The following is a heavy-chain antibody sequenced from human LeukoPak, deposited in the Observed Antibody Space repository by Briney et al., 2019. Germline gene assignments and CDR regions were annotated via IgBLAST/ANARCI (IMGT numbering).Heavy chain of an antibody. Sequence: GGSLRLSCAASGFTFSSYAMHWVRQAPGKGLEYVSAISSNGGSTYYANSVKGRFTISRDNSKNTLYLQMGSLRAEDMAVYYCARGHGEMATIYLFDYWGQGTLVTVSS. V-gene: IGHV3-64*01. CDR1: GFTFSSYA. J-gene: IGHJ4*02. D-gene: IGHD5-24*01. CDR3: ARGHGEMATIYLFDY. CDR2: ISSNGGST.